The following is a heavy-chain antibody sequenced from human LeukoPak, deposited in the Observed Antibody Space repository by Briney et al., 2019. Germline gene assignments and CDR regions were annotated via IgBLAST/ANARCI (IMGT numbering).Heavy chain of an antibody. CDR3: AKEESRLGGYYDILTGAPD. V-gene: IGHV3-23*01. Sequence: GGSLRLSCAASGFTFSSYAMSWVRQAPGKGLEWVSAIIGSGGSTYYADSVKGRFTISRDNSKNTLYLQMNSLRAEDTAVYYCAKEESRLGGYYDILTGAPDWGQGTLVTVSS. J-gene: IGHJ4*02. D-gene: IGHD3-9*01. CDR1: GFTFSSYA. CDR2: IIGSGGST.